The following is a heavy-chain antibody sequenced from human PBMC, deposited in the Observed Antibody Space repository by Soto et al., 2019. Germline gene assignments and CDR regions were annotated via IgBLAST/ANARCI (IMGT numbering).Heavy chain of an antibody. J-gene: IGHJ4*02. CDR3: ARSPDRHGQRPLLY. CDR2: IIPIIGTP. CDR1: GDTFSTYA. V-gene: IGHV1-69*05. Sequence: QVQLVQSGAEVTKPGSSVKVSCQTSGDTFSTYAVSWVRQAPGQGLELMGGIIPIIGTPKYAQKFPGRVTITTDASRSTAYMEMSSLESEDTAVYYCARSPDRHGQRPLLYWGQGTLVTVSS. D-gene: IGHD2-21*01.